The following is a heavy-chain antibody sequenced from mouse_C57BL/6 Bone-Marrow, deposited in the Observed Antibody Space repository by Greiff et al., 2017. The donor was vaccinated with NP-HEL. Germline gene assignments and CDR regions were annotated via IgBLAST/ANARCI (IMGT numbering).Heavy chain of an antibody. J-gene: IGHJ2*01. CDR1: GFTFSDYG. CDR3: ARREDYYGPFDY. D-gene: IGHD1-1*01. V-gene: IGHV5-17*01. CDR2: ISSGSSTI. Sequence: EVKLVESGGGLVKPGGSLKLSCAASGFTFSDYGMHWVRQAPEKGLEWVAYISSGSSTIYYADTVKGRFTISRDNAKNTLFLQMTSLRSEDTAMYYCARREDYYGPFDYWGQGTTLTVSS.